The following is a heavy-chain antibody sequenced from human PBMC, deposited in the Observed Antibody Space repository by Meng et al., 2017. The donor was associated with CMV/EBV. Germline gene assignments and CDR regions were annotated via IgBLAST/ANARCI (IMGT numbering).Heavy chain of an antibody. D-gene: IGHD3-3*01. J-gene: IGHJ4*02. Sequence: GESLKISCAASGFTFSSYAMSWVRQAPGKGLEWVSAISGSGGSTYYADSVKGRFTISRDNSKNTLYLQMSSLRAEDTAVYYCAKVLLRFLEWLSPNFDYWGQGTLVTVSS. CDR2: ISGSGGST. CDR3: AKVLLRFLEWLSPNFDY. V-gene: IGHV3-23*01. CDR1: GFTFSSYA.